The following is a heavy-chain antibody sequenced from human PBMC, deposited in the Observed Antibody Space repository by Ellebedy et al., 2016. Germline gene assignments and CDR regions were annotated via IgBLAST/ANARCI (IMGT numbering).Heavy chain of an antibody. CDR3: AGFWGRTGHGAGS. D-gene: IGHD6-19*01. CDR1: GFSFSAYS. J-gene: IGHJ4*02. V-gene: IGHV3-48*04. CDR2: ISSGSSTI. Sequence: GGSLRLXXAASGFSFSAYSLNWVRQASGKGLEWISYISSGSSTIYYADSVKGRFTISRDNAKNSLYLHMNSLRVEDTAVYYCAGFWGRTGHGAGSWGQGTLVTVSS.